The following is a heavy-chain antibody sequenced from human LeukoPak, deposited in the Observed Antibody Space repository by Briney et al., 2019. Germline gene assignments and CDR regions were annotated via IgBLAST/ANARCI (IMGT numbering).Heavy chain of an antibody. J-gene: IGHJ6*03. V-gene: IGHV4-59*01. D-gene: IGHD6-13*01. Sequence: PSETLSLTCTVSGGSISSYYWSWIRQPPGKGLEWIGYIYYSGSTNYNPSLKSRVTISVDTSKNQFSLKLSSVTAADTAVYYCARDLIAAGMDVWGKGTTVTVSS. CDR3: ARDLIAAGMDV. CDR1: GGSISSYY. CDR2: IYYSGST.